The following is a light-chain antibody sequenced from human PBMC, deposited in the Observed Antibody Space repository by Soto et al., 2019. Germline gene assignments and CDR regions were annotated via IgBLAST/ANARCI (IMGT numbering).Light chain of an antibody. J-gene: IGKJ1*01. Sequence: DIQMTQSPSTLSASVGDRVTITCRASQSISSLLAWYQQKPGKAPKLLIYYASSLESGVPSRFSGSGSGTEFALTISSLQPDDFATYYCQQYNGYSRTFGQGTKVEIK. CDR3: QQYNGYSRT. CDR2: YAS. V-gene: IGKV1-5*01. CDR1: QSISSL.